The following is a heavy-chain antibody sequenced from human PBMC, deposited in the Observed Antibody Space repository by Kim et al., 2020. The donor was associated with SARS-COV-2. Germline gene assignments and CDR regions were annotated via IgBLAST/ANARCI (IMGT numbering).Heavy chain of an antibody. CDR1: GFTCSNYW. V-gene: IGHV3-74*01. CDR3: ASGTFQQGFDP. Sequence: GGSLRLSCEASGFTCSNYWMNWVRQGPGKGLVWVSRINSDGGDTHYADSVKGRFAISRDNAENTLHLQLNRLGVEDTAIYYCASGTFQQGFDPWGQGTLVTVSS. J-gene: IGHJ5*02. CDR2: INSDGGDT.